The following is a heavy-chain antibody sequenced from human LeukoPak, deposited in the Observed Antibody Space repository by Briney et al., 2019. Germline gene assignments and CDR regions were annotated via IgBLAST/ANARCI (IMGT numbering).Heavy chain of an antibody. D-gene: IGHD3-22*01. V-gene: IGHV3-7*01. J-gene: IGHJ4*02. CDR1: GGSISSRTYY. Sequence: ETLSLTCTVSGGSISSRTYYWGWIRQPPGKGLEWVANIKQDGSEKYYVDSVKGRFTISRDNAKNSLYLQMNSLRAEDTAVYYCARDPARDWGYDSSGYYDYWGQGTLVTVSS. CDR3: ARDPARDWGYDSSGYYDY. CDR2: IKQDGSEK.